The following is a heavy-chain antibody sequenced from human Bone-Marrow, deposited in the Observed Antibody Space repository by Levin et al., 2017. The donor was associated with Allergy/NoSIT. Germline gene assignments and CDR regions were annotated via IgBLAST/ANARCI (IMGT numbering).Heavy chain of an antibody. V-gene: IGHV3-48*02. CDR2: ISRSSSTI. J-gene: IGHJ4*02. CDR1: GFTFSRYS. CDR3: ARPGCSGTSCYYFFDS. Sequence: GESLKISCAASGFTFSRYSMNWVRQAPGRGLEWVSYISRSSSTISYADSVKGRFTISRDNAKNSLYLQMNSLRDEDTAVYYCARPGCSGTSCYYFFDSWGQGALVTVSS. D-gene: IGHD2-2*01.